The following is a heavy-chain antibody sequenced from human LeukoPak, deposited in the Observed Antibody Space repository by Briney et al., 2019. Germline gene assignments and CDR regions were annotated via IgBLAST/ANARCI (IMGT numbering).Heavy chain of an antibody. CDR2: IIPIFGIA. D-gene: IGHD3-22*01. CDR1: GGTFSSYA. J-gene: IGHJ4*02. Sequence: SVKVSCKASGGTFSSYAISWVRQAPGQGLEWMGRIIPIFGIANYAQKFQGRVTITADKSTSTAYMELSSLRSEDTAVYYCALTYYDSSGRLDYWGQGTLVTVSS. CDR3: ALTYYDSSGRLDY. V-gene: IGHV1-69*04.